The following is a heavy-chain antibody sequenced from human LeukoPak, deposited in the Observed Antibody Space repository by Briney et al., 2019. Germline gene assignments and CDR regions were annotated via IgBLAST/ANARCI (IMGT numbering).Heavy chain of an antibody. CDR3: SKDLTSDFGGDLDP. J-gene: IGHJ5*02. D-gene: IGHD3-10*01. Sequence: GGSLRLSCAASGFTFSDYALGWVRQAPGRGLEWVATLSGSGAGTYYSDSVQGRFTISRDNSKSTVYLQMNSLRVEDAAVYYCSKDLTSDFGGDLDPWGQGALVTVSS. V-gene: IGHV3-23*01. CDR1: GFTFSDYA. CDR2: LSGSGAGT.